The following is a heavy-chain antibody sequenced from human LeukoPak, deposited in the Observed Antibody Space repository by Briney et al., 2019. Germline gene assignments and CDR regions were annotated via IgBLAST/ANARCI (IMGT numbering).Heavy chain of an antibody. Sequence: ASVKVSCKASGYSFTTYGISWVRQAPGQGLEWMGWISAYNGKTNYVQKFQGRITMTTDTSTSTAYMELRSLRSDDTAMYYCARDGVWGNSFTDYWGQGTLVTVSS. V-gene: IGHV1-18*01. CDR2: ISAYNGKT. D-gene: IGHD3-16*01. CDR1: GYSFTTYG. J-gene: IGHJ4*02. CDR3: ARDGVWGNSFTDY.